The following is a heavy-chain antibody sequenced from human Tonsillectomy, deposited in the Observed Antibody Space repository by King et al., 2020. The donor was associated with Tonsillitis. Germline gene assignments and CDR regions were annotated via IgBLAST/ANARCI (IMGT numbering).Heavy chain of an antibody. Sequence: VQLVESGGGLVQPGGSLRLSCAASGFTFSSYWMTWVRQAPGKGLEWWANINQDGSEKFYLDSVKGRFTISRDNAKNALYLQMNSLRAEDTAVYYCARDPSSRPVDYWGQGTLVTVSS. V-gene: IGHV3-7*01. CDR1: GFTFSSYW. D-gene: IGHD2-2*01. J-gene: IGHJ4*02. CDR2: INQDGSEK. CDR3: ARDPSSRPVDY.